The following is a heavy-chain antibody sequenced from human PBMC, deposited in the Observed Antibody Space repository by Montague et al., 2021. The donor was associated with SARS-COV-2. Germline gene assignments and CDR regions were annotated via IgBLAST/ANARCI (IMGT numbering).Heavy chain of an antibody. V-gene: IGHV4-34*01. CDR3: ARVRYYGSGTSLGMDV. Sequence: SETLSLTCAVYGGSFSGYYWSWIRKPPGKGLEWIGEINHSGSANYNPSLKSRVTISVDTSKNQFPLKLSSVTAADTAVYYCARVRYYGSGTSLGMDVWGQGTTVTVSS. CDR1: GGSFSGYY. D-gene: IGHD3-10*01. CDR2: INHSGSA. J-gene: IGHJ6*02.